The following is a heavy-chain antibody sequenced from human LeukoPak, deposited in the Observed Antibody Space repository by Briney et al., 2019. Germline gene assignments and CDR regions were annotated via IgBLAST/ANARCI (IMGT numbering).Heavy chain of an antibody. CDR3: AKSQAYYFDY. CDR2: IKQDGSEK. V-gene: IGHV3-7*03. Sequence: GGSLRLSCVVSGFTFGSSWMSWVRQAPGKGLEWVTNIKQDGSEKYYVDSVKGRFTISRDNSRNSLYLDINSLRTEDTAVYYCAKSQAYYFDYWGQGTLVTVSS. J-gene: IGHJ4*02. CDR1: GFTFGSSW.